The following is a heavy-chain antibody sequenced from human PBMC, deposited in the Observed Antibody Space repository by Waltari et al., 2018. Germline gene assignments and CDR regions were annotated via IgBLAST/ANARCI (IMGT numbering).Heavy chain of an antibody. J-gene: IGHJ3*02. CDR3: ATEGSSRDSFDI. CDR1: GFIFSTYE. CDR2: ISSSGTAI. V-gene: IGHV3-48*03. D-gene: IGHD1-26*01. Sequence: EVQLVESGGGLVQPGGSLRLSCAASGFIFSTYEMNWVRQAPGKGLEWFSYISSSGTAIYYADSVKCRFTISRDNAKNSLYLQINSLRVEDTAVYYCATEGSSRDSFDIWGQGTMVTVSS.